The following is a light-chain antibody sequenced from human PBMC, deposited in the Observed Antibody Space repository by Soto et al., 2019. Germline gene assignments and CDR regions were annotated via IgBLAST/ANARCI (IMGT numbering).Light chain of an antibody. J-gene: IGLJ2*01. CDR1: SSNIGNTA. V-gene: IGLV1-36*01. CDR3: AAWDVRLNGPV. CDR2: YDD. Sequence: QSVLTQPPSVSEAPRQRVTISCSGSSSNIGNTAVNWYQQLPGKDPKLLIYYDDLLPSGVSDRFSGSKSGTSASLAIRGRQSEDEADDYCAAWDVRLNGPVFGGGTKLTV.